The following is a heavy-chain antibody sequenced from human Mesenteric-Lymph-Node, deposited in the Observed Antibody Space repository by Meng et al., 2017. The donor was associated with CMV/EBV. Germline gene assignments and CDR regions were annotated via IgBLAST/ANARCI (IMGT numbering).Heavy chain of an antibody. CDR2: VRYDGSNK. CDR1: GFTFSSYA. J-gene: IGHJ6*02. V-gene: IGHV3-30*02. Sequence: GGSLRLSCAASGFTFSSYAMHWVRQAPGKGLEWVAFVRYDGSNKYYADSVKGRFTISRDNSKNTLYLQMNSLRAEDTAVYYCARDDYYGLDVWGLGTTVTVSS. CDR3: ARDDYYGLDV.